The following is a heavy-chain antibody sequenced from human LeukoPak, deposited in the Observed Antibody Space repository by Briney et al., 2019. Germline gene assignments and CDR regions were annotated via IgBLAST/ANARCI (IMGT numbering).Heavy chain of an antibody. CDR3: ARGSTSGYYFDY. J-gene: IGHJ4*02. CDR2: IIPILGIA. CDR1: GGTFISYA. Sequence: ASVTVSFTASGGTFISYAISWVRQAPGQGLEWMGRIIPILGIANYAQKFQGRVTITADKSTSTAYMELSSLRSEDTAVYYCARGSTSGYYFDYWGQGTLVTVSS. D-gene: IGHD3-3*01. V-gene: IGHV1-69*04.